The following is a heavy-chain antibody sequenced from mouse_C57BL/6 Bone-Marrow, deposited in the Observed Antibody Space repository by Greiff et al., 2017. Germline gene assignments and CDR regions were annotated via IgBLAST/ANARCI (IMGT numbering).Heavy chain of an antibody. CDR2: IDPSDSYT. D-gene: IGHD1-1*01. CDR3: AREDYGSSLYAMDY. J-gene: IGHJ4*01. V-gene: IGHV1-50*01. Sequence: QVQLQQPGAELVKPGASVKLSCKASGYTFTSYWMQWVKQRPGQGLEWIGEIDPSDSYTNYNQKFKGKATLTVDTSSSTAYMQLSSLTSEDSAVYYCAREDYGSSLYAMDYWGQGTSVTVSS. CDR1: GYTFTSYW.